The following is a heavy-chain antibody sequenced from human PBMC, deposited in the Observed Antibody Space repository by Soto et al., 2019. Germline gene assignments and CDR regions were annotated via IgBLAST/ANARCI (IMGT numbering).Heavy chain of an antibody. J-gene: IGHJ6*02. CDR2: IYPGDSDT. D-gene: IGHD6-13*01. Sequence: PGESLKISCKGSGYSFTSYWIGWVRQMPGKGLEWMGIIYPGDSDTRYSPSFQGQVTISADKSISTAYLQWSSLKASDTAMYYCARTAAAGKNYYGKDDWGQGTTVTVSS. CDR3: ARTAAAGKNYYGKDD. V-gene: IGHV5-51*01. CDR1: GYSFTSYW.